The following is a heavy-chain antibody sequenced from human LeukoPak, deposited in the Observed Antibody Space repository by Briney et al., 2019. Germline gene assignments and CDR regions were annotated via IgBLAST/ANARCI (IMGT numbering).Heavy chain of an antibody. D-gene: IGHD6-19*01. CDR3: ASQQWLVPPFDY. Sequence: GGSLRLSCAASGFTFSSYSMNWVRQATGKGLEWVSYISSSSSTIYYADTVKGRFTISRENAKNSLYLQMNSLRAEDTAVYYCASQQWLVPPFDYWGQGTLVTVSS. J-gene: IGHJ4*02. CDR2: ISSSSSTI. V-gene: IGHV3-48*01. CDR1: GFTFSSYS.